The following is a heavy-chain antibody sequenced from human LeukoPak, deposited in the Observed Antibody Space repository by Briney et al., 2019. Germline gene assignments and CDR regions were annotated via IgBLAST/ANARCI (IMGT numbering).Heavy chain of an antibody. Sequence: PGGSLRLFCAASGFTFSSYAMSWVRPAPGKGLEWVSAISGSGGSTYYADSVKGRFTISRDNSKNTLYLQMNSLRAEDTAVYYCAKDRGPGPWGAFDYWGQGTLVTVSS. CDR1: GFTFSSYA. CDR2: ISGSGGST. CDR3: AKDRGPGPWGAFDY. V-gene: IGHV3-23*01. D-gene: IGHD3-16*01. J-gene: IGHJ4*02.